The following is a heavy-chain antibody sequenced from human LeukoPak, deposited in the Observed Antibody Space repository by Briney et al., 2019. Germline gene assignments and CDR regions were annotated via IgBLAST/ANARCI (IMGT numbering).Heavy chain of an antibody. CDR1: GFTFSSYG. V-gene: IGHV3-30*03. CDR3: VISSGWKGGYYFDS. Sequence: PGGSLRLSCAASGFTFSSYGMHWVRQAPGKGLEWVAATSYDGSNRHYADSVKGRFTISRDNAKNSLYLQMNSLRAEDTGGYYCVISSGWKGGYYFDSWGQGTLVTVSS. D-gene: IGHD6-19*01. CDR2: TSYDGSNR. J-gene: IGHJ4*02.